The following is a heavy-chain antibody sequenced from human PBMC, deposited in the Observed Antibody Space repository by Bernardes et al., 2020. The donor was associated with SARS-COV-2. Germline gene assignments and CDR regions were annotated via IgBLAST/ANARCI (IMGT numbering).Heavy chain of an antibody. Sequence: GSLGLSCAASGFTFSGSAMYWVRQASGKGLEWVGRIRSKANSYATAYAASVKGRFTISRDDSKNTAYLQMNSLKTEDTALYYCTRVPPYANSWWDAFDIWGQGTMVTVSS. J-gene: IGHJ3*02. D-gene: IGHD6-13*01. CDR3: TRVPPYANSWWDAFDI. V-gene: IGHV3-73*01. CDR2: IRSKANSYAT. CDR1: GFTFSGSA.